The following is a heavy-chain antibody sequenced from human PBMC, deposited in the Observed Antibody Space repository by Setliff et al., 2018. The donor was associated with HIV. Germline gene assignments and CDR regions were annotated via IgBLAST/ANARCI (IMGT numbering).Heavy chain of an antibody. CDR3: ARGAEYPNWYFDL. V-gene: IGHV4-31*03. J-gene: IGHJ2*01. Sequence: SETLSLTCTVSGGSITSGGYYWSWIRQHPGKGLEWIGYIYYSGSTYYNPSLKSRVTISVDTSKKQFSLNLNSLTAADTAIYYCARGAEYPNWYFDLWGRGTLVTVSS. CDR2: IYYSGST. CDR1: GGSITSGGYY.